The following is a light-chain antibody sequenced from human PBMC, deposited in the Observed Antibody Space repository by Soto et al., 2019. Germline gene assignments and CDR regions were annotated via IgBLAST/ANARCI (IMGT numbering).Light chain of an antibody. Sequence: EILMTQSPDTLSVSPGESATLSCRASQRVYSNLAWYQQRPGQAPRLLIYGASTRATGVPARFSGRGSGTEFTLTISSLQSEEFAVYYCQQYTNWPPNTFGQGTRLEMK. CDR1: QRVYSN. V-gene: IGKV3-15*01. CDR3: QQYTNWPPNT. CDR2: GAS. J-gene: IGKJ5*01.